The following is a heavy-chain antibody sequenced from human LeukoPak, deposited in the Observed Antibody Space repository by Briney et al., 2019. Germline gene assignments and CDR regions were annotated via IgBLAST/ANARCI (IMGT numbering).Heavy chain of an antibody. V-gene: IGHV1-69*13. D-gene: IGHD2-2*01. Sequence: SVTVSCKASGGTFSSYAISWVRQAPGQRLEWMGGIIPIFGKANYAQKFQGRVTITADESTSTAYMELSSLRSEDTAVYYCASGRTDIVVVPATLRNYYFDYWGQGTLVTVSS. CDR3: ASGRTDIVVVPATLRNYYFDY. CDR2: IIPIFGKA. J-gene: IGHJ4*02. CDR1: GGTFSSYA.